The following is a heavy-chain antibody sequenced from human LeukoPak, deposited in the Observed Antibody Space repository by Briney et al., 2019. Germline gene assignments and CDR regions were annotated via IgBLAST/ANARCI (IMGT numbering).Heavy chain of an antibody. CDR2: IYYSGST. V-gene: IGHV4-59*01. CDR1: GGSISSYY. J-gene: IGHJ4*02. D-gene: IGHD3-22*01. CDR3: ARDVTYYDSSGYYFEAFDY. Sequence: SETLSLTCTVSGGSISSYYWSWIRQPPGKGLEWSGYIYYSGSTNYNPSLKSRVTISVDTSKNQFSLKLSSVTAADTAVYYCARDVTYYDSSGYYFEAFDYWGQGTLVTVSS.